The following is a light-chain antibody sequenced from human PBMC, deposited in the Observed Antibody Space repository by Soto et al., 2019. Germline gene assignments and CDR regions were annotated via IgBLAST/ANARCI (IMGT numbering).Light chain of an antibody. CDR1: SSDVGGYNY. Sequence: LTQPRSVSGSPGQSVAISCAGTSSDVGGYNYVSWYQQHPGKAPKPMIYDVTKRPSGVPDRFSGSKSGNTASLTISGLQAEDEADYYCNSYAGSYTLYVFGTGTKVTVL. J-gene: IGLJ1*01. CDR3: NSYAGSYTLYV. CDR2: DVT. V-gene: IGLV2-11*01.